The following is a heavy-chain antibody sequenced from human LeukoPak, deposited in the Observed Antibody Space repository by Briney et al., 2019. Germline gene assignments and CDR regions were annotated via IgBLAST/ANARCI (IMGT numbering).Heavy chain of an antibody. D-gene: IGHD6-13*01. CDR3: VKDKGSSS. CDR1: GFTLRRYA. Sequence: GGALRLSRLGSGFTLRRYALHRGRPASRKGLEYFSAISSNGGSTYYADSVKGRFTISRDNSKNTLYLQMSSLRAEDTAVYYCVKDKGSSSWGQGTLVTVSS. CDR2: ISSNGGST. V-gene: IGHV3-64D*06. J-gene: IGHJ4*02.